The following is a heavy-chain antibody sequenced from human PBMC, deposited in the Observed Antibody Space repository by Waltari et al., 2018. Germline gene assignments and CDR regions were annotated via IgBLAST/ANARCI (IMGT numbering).Heavy chain of an antibody. Sequence: QITLKESGPTLVKPTQTLTLTCTFSGFSLSTRGVGVGWIRQPPGKALEWLALIYWNDDKRYSPSLKSRLTITKDTSKNQVVLTMTNMDPVDTATYYCAHSFIVVVPAANYWYFDLWGRGTLVTVSS. V-gene: IGHV2-5*01. D-gene: IGHD2-2*01. CDR1: GFSLSTRGVG. CDR2: IYWNDDK. CDR3: AHSFIVVVPAANYWYFDL. J-gene: IGHJ2*01.